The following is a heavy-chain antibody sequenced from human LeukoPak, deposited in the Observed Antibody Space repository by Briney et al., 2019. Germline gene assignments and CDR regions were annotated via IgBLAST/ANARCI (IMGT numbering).Heavy chain of an antibody. CDR3: ARARWPDNWFDP. D-gene: IGHD4-23*01. V-gene: IGHV4-39*01. Sequence: SETLSLTCSVSGGSISSRSYFRGWIRQPPGKGLEWIGSIYYSGSTYYNPSLKSRVTISVDTSKNQFSLKLSSVTAAETAVYYCARARWPDNWFDPWGQGTLVTVSS. CDR2: IYYSGST. J-gene: IGHJ5*02. CDR1: GGSISSRSYF.